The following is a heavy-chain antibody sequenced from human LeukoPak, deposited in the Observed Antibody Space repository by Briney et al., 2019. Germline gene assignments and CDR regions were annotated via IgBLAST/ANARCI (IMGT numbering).Heavy chain of an antibody. V-gene: IGHV3-7*03. CDR2: IKQDGSEK. CDR1: GFTFSSYW. J-gene: IGHJ3*02. CDR3: AREGGYCSGGSCYMFVSNAFDI. Sequence: GGSLRLSCAASGFTFSSYWMSWVRQAPGKGLEWVANIKQDGSEKYYVDSVKGRFTTSRDNAKNSLYLQMNSLRAEDTAVYYCAREGGYCSGGSCYMFVSNAFDIWGQGTMVTVSS. D-gene: IGHD2-15*01.